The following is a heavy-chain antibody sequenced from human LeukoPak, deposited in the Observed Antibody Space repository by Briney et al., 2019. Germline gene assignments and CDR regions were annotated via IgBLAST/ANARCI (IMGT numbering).Heavy chain of an antibody. CDR3: ARQSGHYYGSGISPHYYSGLDV. V-gene: IGHV4-39*01. CDR2: IYYSGST. D-gene: IGHD3-10*01. J-gene: IGHJ6*02. CDR1: GGSISSYF. Sequence: PSQTLSLTCTVSGGSISSYFWGWIRQPPGKGLEWIGNIYYSGSTYYTPSLKSRVTISVDTSKNQFSLKLSSVTAADTAVYYCARQSGHYYGSGISPHYYSGLDVWGQGATVTVSS.